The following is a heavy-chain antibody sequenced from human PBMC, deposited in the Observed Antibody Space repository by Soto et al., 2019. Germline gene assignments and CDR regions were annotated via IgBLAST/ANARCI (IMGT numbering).Heavy chain of an antibody. V-gene: IGHV4-34*01. Sequence: PSETLSLTCAVYGGSFSGYYWSWIRQPPGKGLEWIGEINHSGSTYYNPSLKSRVTISVDTSKNQFSLKLSSVTAADTAVYYCARALDYWGQGTLVTVSS. J-gene: IGHJ4*02. CDR3: ARALDY. CDR1: GGSFSGYY. CDR2: INHSGST.